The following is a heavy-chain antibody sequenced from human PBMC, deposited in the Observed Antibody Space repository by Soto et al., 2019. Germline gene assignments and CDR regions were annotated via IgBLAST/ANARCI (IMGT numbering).Heavy chain of an antibody. Sequence: QVQLVESGGGVVQPGRSLRLSCAASGFTFSSYGMHWVRQAPGKGLEWVAVISYDGSNKYYADSVKGRFTISRDNSKNPLYLQMNSLRAEDTAVDYCAKDAMTYYYDSSASDYWGQGTLVTVSS. J-gene: IGHJ4*02. CDR3: AKDAMTYYYDSSASDY. CDR2: ISYDGSNK. D-gene: IGHD3-22*01. V-gene: IGHV3-30*18. CDR1: GFTFSSYG.